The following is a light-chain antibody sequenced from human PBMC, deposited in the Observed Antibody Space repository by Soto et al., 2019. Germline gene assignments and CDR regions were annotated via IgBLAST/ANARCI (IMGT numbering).Light chain of an antibody. CDR2: XVS. CDR1: SSDVGGYNY. V-gene: IGLV2-14*01. Sequence: QSALTQPASVSGSPGQSIAISCXGTSSDVGGYNYVSWYQQHPGKAPXXMXXXVSNRPSGVSNRFSGSKSGNTASLTISGLQAEDEADYYCSSYTSSSTYVFXTGTKLTVL. CDR3: SSYTSSSTYV. J-gene: IGLJ1*01.